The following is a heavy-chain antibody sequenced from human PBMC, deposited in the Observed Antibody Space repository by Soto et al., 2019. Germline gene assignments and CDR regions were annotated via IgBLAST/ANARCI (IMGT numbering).Heavy chain of an antibody. V-gene: IGHV4-31*03. Sequence: SETLSLTCTVSGGSISSGGYYWSWIRQHPGKGLEWIGYIYYSGSTYYNPSLKSRVTISVDTSKNQFSLKLSSVTAADTAVYYCARVGSGYAAHWGQGTLVTVSS. J-gene: IGHJ4*02. CDR3: ARVGSGYAAH. D-gene: IGHD5-12*01. CDR2: IYYSGST. CDR1: GGSISSGGYY.